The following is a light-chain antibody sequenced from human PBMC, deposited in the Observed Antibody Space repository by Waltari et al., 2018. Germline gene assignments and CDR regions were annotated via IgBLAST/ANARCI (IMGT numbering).Light chain of an antibody. V-gene: IGKV1-39*01. CDR3: QQSYRTPPLT. CDR1: QSISGY. CDR2: ATS. J-gene: IGKJ4*01. Sequence: DIPMTHSPSSLSASVACRVTIPSRASQSISGYFHWYQQKPGKAPKVLSYATSSLQSGVPSRFSGSGSGTDFTLTIPSLQPEDCATYYCQQSYRTPPLTFGGGTKVEIK.